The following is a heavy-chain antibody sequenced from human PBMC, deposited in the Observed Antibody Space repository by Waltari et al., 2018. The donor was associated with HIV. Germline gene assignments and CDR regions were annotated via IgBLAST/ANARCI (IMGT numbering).Heavy chain of an antibody. V-gene: IGHV3-33*01. J-gene: IGHJ4*02. CDR2: IWYDGNKK. CDR1: GFTFSSYG. D-gene: IGHD1-26*01. CDR3: ARSLVGATYYLDY. Sequence: QVLLVESGGGVVQPGRSLRLSCAASGFTFSSYGMPWVRQAPGKGLEWVALIWYDGNKKFYADSVKGRFTISRDNSQNTLYLQMNSLRAEDTAVYYCARSLVGATYYLDYWGQGTLVTVSS.